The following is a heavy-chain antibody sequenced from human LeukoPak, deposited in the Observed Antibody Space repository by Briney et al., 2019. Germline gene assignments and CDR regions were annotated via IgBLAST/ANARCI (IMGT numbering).Heavy chain of an antibody. D-gene: IGHD3-16*01. CDR3: AGRYDYG. CDR2: IKEDGSEK. J-gene: IGHJ4*02. V-gene: IGHV3-7*03. Sequence: SGGSLRLSCAASGFTFSSYAMSWVRQAPGKGLEWVANIKEDGSEKYYVDSVKGRFTISRDNSKNTLYLQMNSLRAEDTAVYYCAGRYDYGWGQGTLVTVSS. CDR1: GFTFSSYA.